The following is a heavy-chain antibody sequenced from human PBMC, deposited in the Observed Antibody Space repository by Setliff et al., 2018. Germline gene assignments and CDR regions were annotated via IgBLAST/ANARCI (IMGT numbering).Heavy chain of an antibody. D-gene: IGHD6-19*01. CDR1: GASVSGNSYY. V-gene: IGHV4-39*07. Sequence: PSETLSLTCTVSGASVSGNSYYWGCIRQPPGKGLEWIASTYYSGNTYYNPSLKSRVTISVDTSKNQFSLKLTSVTAADTAVYYCARAISGWYSAHYYYMDVWGKGTTVTVSS. CDR3: ARAISGWYSAHYYYMDV. J-gene: IGHJ6*03. CDR2: TYYSGNT.